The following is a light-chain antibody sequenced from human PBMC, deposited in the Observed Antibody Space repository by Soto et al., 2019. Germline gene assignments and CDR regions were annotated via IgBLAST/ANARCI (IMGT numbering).Light chain of an antibody. CDR1: QSVSSY. V-gene: IGKV3-15*01. J-gene: IGKJ1*01. Sequence: EIVLTQSPATLSLSPGERATLSCRASQSVSSYLAWYQQKHGQAPRLLTYGASTRATGIPARFSGSGSGTELTITISSLQPEDGAVYYCQQYYNWPRTFGQGTKVDI. CDR3: QQYYNWPRT. CDR2: GAS.